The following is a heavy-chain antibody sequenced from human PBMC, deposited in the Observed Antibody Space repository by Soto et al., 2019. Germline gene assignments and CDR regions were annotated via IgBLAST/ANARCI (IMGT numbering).Heavy chain of an antibody. Sequence: ASVKVSCKGSGYTFTSYALHWVRQAPGQRLEWMGWINAGNGNTKYSPKFQGRVTITRDTTATTAYMELSSLRSEETAVHYCAIGDADAFDIRGQRKIVPVSS. V-gene: IGHV1-3*01. CDR3: AIGDADAFDI. CDR1: GYTFTSYA. D-gene: IGHD3-16*01. CDR2: INAGNGNT. J-gene: IGHJ3*02.